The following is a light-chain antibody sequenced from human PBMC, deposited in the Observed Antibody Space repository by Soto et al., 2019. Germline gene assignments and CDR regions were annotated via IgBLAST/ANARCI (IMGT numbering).Light chain of an antibody. Sequence: EIVLTQSPGTRSVSPGERATLSCRASQSVSSSYLAWYQQKPGQAPRPLIYGASSRATGIPDRFSGSGSGTDVTLTISRLETEDFAVYYCQQYGSSPLTFGGGTKVDIK. CDR3: QQYGSSPLT. CDR1: QSVSSSY. CDR2: GAS. V-gene: IGKV3-20*01. J-gene: IGKJ4*01.